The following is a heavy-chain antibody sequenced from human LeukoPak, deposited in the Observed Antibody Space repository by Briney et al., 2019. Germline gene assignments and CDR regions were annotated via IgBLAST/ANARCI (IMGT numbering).Heavy chain of an antibody. D-gene: IGHD3-9*01. J-gene: IGHJ4*02. Sequence: SVKISCKASGGTFSSYAISWVRQAPGQGLEWMGGIIPIFGTANYAQKFQGRVTITTDESTSTAYMELSSLRSEDTTVYCCARTAHYDILTGYSFPHYFDYWGQGTLVTVSS. V-gene: IGHV1-69*05. CDR1: GGTFSSYA. CDR2: IIPIFGTA. CDR3: ARTAHYDILTGYSFPHYFDY.